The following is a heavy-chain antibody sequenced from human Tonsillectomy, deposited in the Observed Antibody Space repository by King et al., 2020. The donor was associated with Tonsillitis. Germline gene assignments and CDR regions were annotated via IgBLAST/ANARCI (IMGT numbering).Heavy chain of an antibody. J-gene: IGHJ6*02. CDR1: GGSISTYY. CDR3: ARVVTPAIRGVMSYYYYDMDV. D-gene: IGHD3-10*01. V-gene: IGHV4-59*01. CDR2: MFYSGST. Sequence: QLQESGPGLVKPSETLSLTCTVSGGSISTYYWSWIRQPPGKGLEWIGYMFYSGSTNYNPSLKSRVTISIDTYKNQFSLKLSSLTAADTAVYYWARVVTPAIRGVMSYYYYDMDVWGPGTAVTVSS.